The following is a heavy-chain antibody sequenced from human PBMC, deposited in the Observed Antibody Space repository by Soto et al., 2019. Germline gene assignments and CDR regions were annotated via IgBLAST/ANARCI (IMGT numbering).Heavy chain of an antibody. V-gene: IGHV3-72*01. Sequence: EVQLVESGGGLVQPGGSLRLSCAASGFTFNDHYMDWVRQAPGKGLEWVGRTRKKTNNDITEYAASVKGRFTISSADSKNSLYLQMNSLKTEDTAVYYCARTYSSGWHFDYWGQGTLVTVSS. D-gene: IGHD6-19*01. CDR2: TRKKTNNDIT. CDR1: GFTFNDHY. CDR3: ARTYSSGWHFDY. J-gene: IGHJ4*02.